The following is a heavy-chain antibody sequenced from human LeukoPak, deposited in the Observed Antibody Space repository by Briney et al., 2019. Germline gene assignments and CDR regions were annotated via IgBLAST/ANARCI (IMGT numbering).Heavy chain of an antibody. CDR2: IDWSGGAI. CDR1: ALSIDDYG. CDR3: ARDLSASWYSLAY. V-gene: IGHV3-20*04. Sequence: GGSLRLSCAASALSIDDYGMSWVRQAPGKGLERISGIDWSGGAISYSDSVKGRFTISRDNTKNSLYLQMTSLRVDDTAVYYCARDLSASWYSLAYWGQGTLVTVSS. D-gene: IGHD6-13*01. J-gene: IGHJ4*02.